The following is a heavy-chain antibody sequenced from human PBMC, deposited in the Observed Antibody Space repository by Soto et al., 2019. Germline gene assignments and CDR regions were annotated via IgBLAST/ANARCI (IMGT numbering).Heavy chain of an antibody. CDR2: INSDGSST. Sequence: GGSLRLSCAASGFTFSSYWMHWVRQAPGKKLVWVSRINSDGSSTSYADSVKGRFTISRDNAMNTLYLQMNSLRAEDTAVYYCAREGYHTPSYYYYGMDVWGQGTTVTVSS. CDR1: GFTFSSYW. D-gene: IGHD2-15*01. V-gene: IGHV3-74*01. CDR3: AREGYHTPSYYYYGMDV. J-gene: IGHJ6*02.